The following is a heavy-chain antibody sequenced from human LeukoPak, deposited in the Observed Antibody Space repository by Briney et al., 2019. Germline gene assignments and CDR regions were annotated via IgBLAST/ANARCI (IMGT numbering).Heavy chain of an antibody. Sequence: KPSETLSLTCAVSGGSISSGGYSWSWIRQPPGKGLEWIGYIYYSGSTYYNPSLESRVTISVDTSKNQFSLKLSSVTAADTAVYYCARQLYVSGSYYAPMDVWGKGTTVTISS. CDR1: GGSISSGGYS. CDR3: ARQLYVSGSYYAPMDV. CDR2: IYYSGST. V-gene: IGHV4-30-4*07. D-gene: IGHD3-10*01. J-gene: IGHJ6*03.